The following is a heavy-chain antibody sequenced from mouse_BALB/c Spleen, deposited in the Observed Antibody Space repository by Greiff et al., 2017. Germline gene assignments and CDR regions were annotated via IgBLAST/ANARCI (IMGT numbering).Heavy chain of an antibody. CDR3: ARGEGKGYYAMDY. J-gene: IGHJ4*01. Sequence: VQLQQSGAELVRPGSSVKISCKASGFAFSSYWMNWVKQRPGQGLEWIGQIYPGDGDTNYNGKFKGKATLTADKSSSTAYMQLSSLTSEDSAVYFCARGEGKGYYAMDYWGQGTSVTVSS. D-gene: IGHD2-1*01. V-gene: IGHV1-80*01. CDR1: GFAFSSYW. CDR2: IYPGDGDT.